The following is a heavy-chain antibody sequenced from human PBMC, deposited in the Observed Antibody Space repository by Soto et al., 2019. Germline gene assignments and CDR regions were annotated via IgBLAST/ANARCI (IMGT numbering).Heavy chain of an antibody. CDR3: AKDRYSSGWYFDS. CDR2: ISGSGGST. Sequence: EVQLLESGGGLVQPGGSLRLSCAASGCTFSSDAMSWVRQAPGKGLEWVSAISGSGGSTYYADSVTGRVAISRDNSKNTLYLQMNSLRAEDTHVYYCAKDRYSSGWYFDSWGQGTLVTVSS. CDR1: GCTFSSDA. V-gene: IGHV3-23*01. J-gene: IGHJ4*02. D-gene: IGHD6-19*01.